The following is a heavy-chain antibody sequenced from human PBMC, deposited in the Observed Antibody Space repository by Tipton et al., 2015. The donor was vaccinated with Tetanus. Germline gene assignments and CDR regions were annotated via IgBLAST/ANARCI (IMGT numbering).Heavy chain of an antibody. Sequence: TLSLTCTVSGGSVRSGDYQWNWIRQPPGKGLEWLAYISYSGSTNSNYALKSRITISRDTSKNQISLKLTSVTAADTALYYCARGGSYSYGPRGFDLWGRGTLVTVSS. D-gene: IGHD5-18*01. CDR1: GGSVRSGDYQ. CDR3: ARGGSYSYGPRGFDL. J-gene: IGHJ2*01. CDR2: ISYSGST. V-gene: IGHV4-61*08.